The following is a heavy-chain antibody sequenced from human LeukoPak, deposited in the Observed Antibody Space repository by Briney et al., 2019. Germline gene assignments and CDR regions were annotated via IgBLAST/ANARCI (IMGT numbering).Heavy chain of an antibody. CDR3: ARLLNTVTADNWFDP. D-gene: IGHD4-17*01. V-gene: IGHV1-2*06. J-gene: IGHJ5*02. Sequence: PSVKVSCKASGYTFTGYYMHWVRQAPGHGLEWMGRINPNSGGTNYAQKFQGRVTMTRDTSISTAYMELSRLRSDDTAVYYCARLLNTVTADNWFDPWGQGTLVTVSS. CDR1: GYTFTGYY. CDR2: INPNSGGT.